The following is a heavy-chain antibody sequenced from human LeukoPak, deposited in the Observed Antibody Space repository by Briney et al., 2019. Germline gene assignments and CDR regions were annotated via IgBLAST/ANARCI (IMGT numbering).Heavy chain of an antibody. CDR3: ARDIAARPGGLNY. D-gene: IGHD6-6*01. V-gene: IGHV4-39*07. Sequence: SETLSLTCTVSGGSISSSSYYWGWIRQPPGKGLEWIGSIYYSGSTYYNPSLKSRVTISVDTSKNQFSLKLSSVTAADTAVYYCARDIAARPGGLNYWGQGTLVTVSS. J-gene: IGHJ4*02. CDR1: GGSISSSSYY. CDR2: IYYSGST.